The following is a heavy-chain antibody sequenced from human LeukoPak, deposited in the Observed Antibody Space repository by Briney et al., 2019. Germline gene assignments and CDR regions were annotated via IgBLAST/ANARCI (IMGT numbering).Heavy chain of an antibody. J-gene: IGHJ3*02. CDR1: GFTFSNSA. CDR2: ISGSGGST. V-gene: IGHV3-23*01. D-gene: IGHD2-2*02. CDR3: AVVPSAIRAFYI. Sequence: GGSLRLSCAASGFTFSNSAMSWVRQAQGKGLEWVSAISGSGGSTYYADSVKGRFTISRDNSKNTLYLQMNSLRAEDTALYYCAVVPSAIRAFYIWGQGTMVTVSS.